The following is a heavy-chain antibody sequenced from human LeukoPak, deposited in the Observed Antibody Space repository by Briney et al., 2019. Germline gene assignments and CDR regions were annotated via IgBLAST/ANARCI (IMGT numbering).Heavy chain of an antibody. V-gene: IGHV4-34*01. CDR3: ARGMAGDFYYYYYYMDV. CDR2: INHSGST. CDR1: GGSFSGYY. Sequence: PSETPSLTCAVYGGSFSGYYWSWIRQPPGKGLEWIGEINHSGSTNYNPSLKSRVTISVDTSKNQFSLKLSSVTAADTAVYYCARGMAGDFYYYYYYMDVWGKGTTVTVSS. J-gene: IGHJ6*03. D-gene: IGHD6-19*01.